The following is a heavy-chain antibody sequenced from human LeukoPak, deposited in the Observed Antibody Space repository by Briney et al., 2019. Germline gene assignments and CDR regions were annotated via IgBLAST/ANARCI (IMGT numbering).Heavy chain of an antibody. V-gene: IGHV5-51*01. Sequence: GESLKISCKGSGYSFSNSWIAWVRQMPGKGLEWMGLIYPGDSDTRYSPSFQGQVTISADKSISTAYLHWSSLKASDTAMNYCARDNRSSWYERTFDYWGQGTLVTVSS. J-gene: IGHJ4*02. CDR2: IYPGDSDT. CDR1: GYSFSNSW. CDR3: ARDNRSSWYERTFDY. D-gene: IGHD6-13*01.